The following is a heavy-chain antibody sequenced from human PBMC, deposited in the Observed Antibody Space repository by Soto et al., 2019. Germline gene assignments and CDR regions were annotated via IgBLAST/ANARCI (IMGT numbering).Heavy chain of an antibody. Sequence: QVHLVQSGAEVKKPGASVKVSCKGSGYDFTTYGITWVRQAPGQGLEWMAWISAHNGNTDYAQKLQGRVTVTTDTSTSTAYMELRSLISDGTAMYFCARGRYGDCWGQGALVTVSS. CDR2: ISAHNGNT. D-gene: IGHD1-1*01. V-gene: IGHV1-18*01. CDR1: GYDFTTYG. CDR3: ARGRYGDC. J-gene: IGHJ4*02.